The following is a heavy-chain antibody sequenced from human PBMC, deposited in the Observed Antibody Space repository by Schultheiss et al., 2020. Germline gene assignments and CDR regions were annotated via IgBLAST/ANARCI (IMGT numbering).Heavy chain of an antibody. V-gene: IGHV3-48*01. D-gene: IGHD2-2*01. CDR2: ISSSSSTI. Sequence: GSLRLSCAASGFTFSSYSMNWVRQAPGKGLEWVSYISSSSSTIYYADSVKGRFTISRDNAKNSLYLQMNSLRAEDTAVYYCARDGDGYCSSTSCFYYYYGMDVWGQGTTVTGYS. CDR3: ARDGDGYCSSTSCFYYYYGMDV. CDR1: GFTFSSYS. J-gene: IGHJ6*02.